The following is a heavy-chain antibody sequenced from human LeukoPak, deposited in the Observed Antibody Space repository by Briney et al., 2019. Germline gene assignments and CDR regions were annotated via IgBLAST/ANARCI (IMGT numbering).Heavy chain of an antibody. CDR2: INTDGSTT. D-gene: IGHD1-14*01. CDR1: GFTFSSYW. J-gene: IGHJ4*02. CDR3: ASVEPDY. Sequence: GGSLRLSCAASGFTFSSYWMHWVRQAPGKGLVWVSRINTDGSTTNYADSVKGRFTISRDNTKNTVYLQMNSLRAEDTAVYYCASVEPDYWGQGTLVTVSS. V-gene: IGHV3-74*01.